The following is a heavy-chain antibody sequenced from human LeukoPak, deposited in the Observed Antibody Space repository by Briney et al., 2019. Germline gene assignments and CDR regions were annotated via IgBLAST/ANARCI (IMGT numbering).Heavy chain of an antibody. CDR3: ARHRFASPLDS. CDR1: GGSISSYY. J-gene: IGHJ4*02. D-gene: IGHD2-21*01. CDR2: IFYTGDS. V-gene: IGHV4-59*08. Sequence: SETLSLTCTVSGGSISSYYWSWIRQPPGKGLEWIGYIFYTGDSNHNPSFKSRVSISLDTSKDQISLKLYSVTAADTAVYYCARHRFASPLDSWGQGTLVTVSS.